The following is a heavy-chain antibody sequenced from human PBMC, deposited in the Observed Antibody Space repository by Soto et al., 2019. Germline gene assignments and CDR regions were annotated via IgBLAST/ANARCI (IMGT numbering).Heavy chain of an antibody. D-gene: IGHD4-17*01. CDR1: GYTFTTYN. CDR2: MNPNSGTT. V-gene: IGHV1-8*01. J-gene: IGHJ4*02. Sequence: GASVKVSCKSSGYTFTTYNINWVRQATGQRLEWMGWMNPNSGTTGYAQKFQDRITLTRDISTSTAYMELSSLRSDDTAIYFCVRYGVAATYWGQGTQVTVSS. CDR3: VRYGVAATY.